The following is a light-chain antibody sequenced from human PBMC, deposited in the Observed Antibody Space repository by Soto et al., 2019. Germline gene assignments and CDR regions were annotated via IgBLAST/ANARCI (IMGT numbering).Light chain of an antibody. CDR2: RVA. V-gene: IGKV2-30*01. J-gene: IGKJ2*01. CDR3: MQRPRSPYT. CDR1: ESPVITDGDTL. Sequence: IVLTQSPLSLPVTLGQPASISCRSSESPVITDGDTLLNWFQQRPGQSPRRLIYRVANRDFGVLKKFSGSVSGTSFTIKLNSVEAEDPSIYYSMQRPRSPYTFGQGTKLEI.